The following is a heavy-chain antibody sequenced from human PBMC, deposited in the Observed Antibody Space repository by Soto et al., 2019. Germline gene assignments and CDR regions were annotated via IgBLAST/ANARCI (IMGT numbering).Heavy chain of an antibody. CDR2: ISGSGGST. Sequence: PVGSLRLSCAASGFTFSSYAMSWVRQAPGKGLEWVSAISGSGGSTYYADSVKGRFTISRDNSKNTLYLQMNSLRAEDTAVYYCAKGSLYIAAADPFDYWGQGTLVTVSS. CDR3: AKGSLYIAAADPFDY. V-gene: IGHV3-23*01. D-gene: IGHD6-13*01. CDR1: GFTFSSYA. J-gene: IGHJ4*02.